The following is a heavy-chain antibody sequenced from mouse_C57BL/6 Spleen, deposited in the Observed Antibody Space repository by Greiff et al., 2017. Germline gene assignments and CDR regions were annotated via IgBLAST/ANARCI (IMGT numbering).Heavy chain of an antibody. CDR3: TREGSMITHYCDY. D-gene: IGHD2-4*01. V-gene: IGHV1-15*01. CDR2: IDPETGGT. CDR1: GYTFTDYE. J-gene: IGHJ2*01. Sequence: QVQLQQSGAELVRPGASVTLSCKASGYTFTDYEMHWVQQTPVHGLEWIGAIDPETGGTAYNQKFKGKAILTADKSSSTAYMELRSLTSEDSAVYYCTREGSMITHYCDYWGQGTTLTVSS.